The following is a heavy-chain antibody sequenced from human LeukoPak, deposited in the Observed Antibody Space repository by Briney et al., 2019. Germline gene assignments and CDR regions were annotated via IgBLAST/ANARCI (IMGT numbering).Heavy chain of an antibody. CDR1: GFTFSSYA. Sequence: GGSLRLSCAASGFTFSSYAMHWVRQAPGKGLEWVAVISYDGSNKYYADSVKGRFTISRDNSKNTLYLQMNSLRAEDTAVYYCAREIESMGVWGQGTTVTVSS. V-gene: IGHV3-30-3*01. CDR2: ISYDGSNK. CDR3: AREIESMGV. J-gene: IGHJ6*02.